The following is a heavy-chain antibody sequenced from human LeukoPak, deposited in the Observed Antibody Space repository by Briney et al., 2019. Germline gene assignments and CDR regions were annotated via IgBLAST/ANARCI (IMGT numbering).Heavy chain of an antibody. D-gene: IGHD3-10*01. Sequence: GGSLRLSCAASGFTFSSYAMSWVRQAPGKGLEWVSAISGSGGSTYYADSVKGRFTISRDNSKNTLYLQMNSLRAEDTAVYYCAKPYGYYGSGSYSPFDYWGQGTLVTVSS. CDR3: AKPYGYYGSGSYSPFDY. CDR2: ISGSGGST. V-gene: IGHV3-23*01. J-gene: IGHJ4*02. CDR1: GFTFSSYA.